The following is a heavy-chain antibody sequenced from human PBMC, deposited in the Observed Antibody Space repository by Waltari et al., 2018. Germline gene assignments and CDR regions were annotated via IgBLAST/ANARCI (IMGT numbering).Heavy chain of an antibody. V-gene: IGHV3-7*03. D-gene: IGHD3-22*01. CDR3: ARETNYYDSSGYLVY. J-gene: IGHJ4*02. Sequence: EVQLVESGGGLVQPGGSLRLSCAASGFPFSSSWMSWVRQAPGKGLEWVANIKQDGSEKYYVDSVKGRFTISRDNAKNSLYLQMNSLRAEDTAVYYCARETNYYDSSGYLVYWGQGTLVTVSS. CDR1: GFPFSSSW. CDR2: IKQDGSEK.